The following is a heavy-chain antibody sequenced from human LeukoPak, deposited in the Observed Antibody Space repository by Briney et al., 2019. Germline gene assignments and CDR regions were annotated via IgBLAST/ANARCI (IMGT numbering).Heavy chain of an antibody. V-gene: IGHV4-4*07. D-gene: IGHD5-18*01. CDR2: IYTSGST. Sequence: PSETLSLTCTVSGGSISSYYWSWIRQPAGKGLEWIGRIYTSGSTNYNPSLKSRVTMSVDTSKNQFSLKLSSVTAADTAVYYCARGPHGYSYGPYYYGMDVWGQGTTVTVSS. J-gene: IGHJ6*02. CDR3: ARGPHGYSYGPYYYGMDV. CDR1: GGSISSYY.